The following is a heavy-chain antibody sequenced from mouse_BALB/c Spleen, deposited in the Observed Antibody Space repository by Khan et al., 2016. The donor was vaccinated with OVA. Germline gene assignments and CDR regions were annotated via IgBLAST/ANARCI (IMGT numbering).Heavy chain of an antibody. Sequence: QVQLQQSGAELVKAGASVKMSCKASGYTFTSYWMHWVKQRLGQGLEWFAETNPTNGRTYYNEKFKSKATLTVDKSSSTAYMLLSGPTFADSADSYCERIKRIVDTYFAYWGQGTTLTVSA. CDR3: ERIKRIVDTYFAY. CDR1: GYTFTSYW. CDR2: TNPTNGRT. J-gene: IGHJ2*01. D-gene: IGHD1-1*01. V-gene: IGHV1S81*02.